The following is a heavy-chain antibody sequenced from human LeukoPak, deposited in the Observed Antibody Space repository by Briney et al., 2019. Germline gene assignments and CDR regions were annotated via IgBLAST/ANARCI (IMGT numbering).Heavy chain of an antibody. Sequence: GGSLRLSCAASGFTFSSYWMHWVRQAPGKGLVWVSRINSDGSSTSYEDSVKGRFTISRDNAKNTLYLQMNSLRAEDTAVYYCARIPAVAGTRGYWGQGTLVTVSS. CDR2: INSDGSST. D-gene: IGHD6-19*01. V-gene: IGHV3-74*01. CDR3: ARIPAVAGTRGY. J-gene: IGHJ4*02. CDR1: GFTFSSYW.